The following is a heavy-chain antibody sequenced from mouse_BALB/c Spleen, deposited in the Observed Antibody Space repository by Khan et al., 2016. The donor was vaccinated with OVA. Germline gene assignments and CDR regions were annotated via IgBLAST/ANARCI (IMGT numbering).Heavy chain of an antibody. V-gene: IGHV3-2*02. CDR1: GYSITSEYA. CDR2: INYSGNT. J-gene: IGHJ3*01. CDR3: ARKDSCDYAPFPY. D-gene: IGHD2-4*01. Sequence: DVKLQESGPGLVKPSQSLSLTCTVTGYSITSEYAWNWIRQFTGNKLEWMGYINYSGNTRFNPSLKSRTSITRDNSKNQFFMQFSSVTTEDTATYYCARKDSCDYAPFPYWGQGTLVTVSA.